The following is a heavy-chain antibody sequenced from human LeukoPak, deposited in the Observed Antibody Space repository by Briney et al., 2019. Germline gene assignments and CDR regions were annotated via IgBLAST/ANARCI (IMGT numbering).Heavy chain of an antibody. D-gene: IGHD1-7*01. CDR2: IQQDGREK. J-gene: IGHJ4*02. Sequence: PGGSLRLSCAASGFTFSSYWMSWVRQAPGKGLEWVANIQQDGREKYYVDSVKGRFIISRDNAKNSLYLQLKSLRAEDTAVYYCARAGELDFDYWGQGTLVTVSS. CDR1: GFTFSSYW. CDR3: ARAGELDFDY. V-gene: IGHV3-7*01.